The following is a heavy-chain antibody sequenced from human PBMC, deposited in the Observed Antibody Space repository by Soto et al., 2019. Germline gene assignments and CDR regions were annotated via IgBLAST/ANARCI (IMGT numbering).Heavy chain of an antibody. CDR1: GGSINSYY. CDR3: ARIHFGDEPSYYYYGMDV. D-gene: IGHD4-17*01. J-gene: IGHJ6*02. CDR2: IYYTGST. V-gene: IGHV4-59*08. Sequence: QVQLQESGPGLVKPSETLSLTCTVSGGSINSYYWGWIRQPPGKGLEWIGYIYYTGSTFNNPSLKSRVSISIDTSKTQFSLKLSSVTAADTAVYYCARIHFGDEPSYYYYGMDVWGQGTTVTVSS.